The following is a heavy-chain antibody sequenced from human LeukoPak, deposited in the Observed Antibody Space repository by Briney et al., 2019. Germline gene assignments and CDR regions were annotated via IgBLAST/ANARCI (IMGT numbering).Heavy chain of an antibody. V-gene: IGHV3-23*01. Sequence: PGGSLRLSCAASGFTFSSFALSWVRQAPGKGLEWVSSISGSGGSTYSADSVKGRFTISRDSSKNTLYLQMNSLRAEDTAVYYCAKGARVGAGRYYFDYWGQGTLVTVPS. J-gene: IGHJ4*02. D-gene: IGHD3-10*01. CDR1: GFTFSSFA. CDR3: AKGARVGAGRYYFDY. CDR2: ISGSGGST.